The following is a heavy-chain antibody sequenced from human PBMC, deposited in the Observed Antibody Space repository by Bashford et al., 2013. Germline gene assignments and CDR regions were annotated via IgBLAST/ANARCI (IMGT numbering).Heavy chain of an antibody. Sequence: GSLRLSCAASGFTFSSYWMSWVRQAPGKGLEWVANIKQDGSEKYYVDSVKGRFTISRDNAKNSLYLQMNSLRAEDTAVYYCARVKIFGPFRNYYYGMDVWGQGTTVTVSS. CDR2: IKQDGSEK. J-gene: IGHJ6*02. CDR3: ARVKIFGPFRNYYYGMDV. V-gene: IGHV3-7*01. CDR1: GFTFSSYW. D-gene: IGHD3/OR15-3a*01.